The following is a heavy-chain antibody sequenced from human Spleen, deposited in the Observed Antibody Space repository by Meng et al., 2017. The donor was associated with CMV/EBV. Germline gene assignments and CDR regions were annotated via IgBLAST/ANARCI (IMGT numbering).Heavy chain of an antibody. CDR3: ARDLSGRGYYNYYYSYRLDV. D-gene: IGHD3-3*01. CDR1: GFTFSSYS. Sequence: GESLKIYWAASGFTFSSYSMNWVREPPGKRLEWVSSISSSSSYIYYADSVNGRFTIYRDNAKNSLYLQMNSLRAEDTAVYYCARDLSGRGYYNYYYSYRLDVWGQGTTVTVSS. V-gene: IGHV3-21*01. CDR2: ISSSSSYI. J-gene: IGHJ6*02.